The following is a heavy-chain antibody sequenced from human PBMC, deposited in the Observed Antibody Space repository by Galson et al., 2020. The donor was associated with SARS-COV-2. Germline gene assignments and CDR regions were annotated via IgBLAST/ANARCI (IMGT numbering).Heavy chain of an antibody. CDR2: ISSSSSYI. CDR1: GFTFSSYS. Sequence: NSGGSLRLSCAASGFTFSSYSMNWVRQAPGKGLEWVSSISSSSSYIYYADSVKGRFTISRDNAKNSLYLQMNSLRAEDTAVYYCARGGPRYHGYSYGHFDYWGQGTLVTVSS. D-gene: IGHD5-18*01. CDR3: ARGGPRYHGYSYGHFDY. V-gene: IGHV3-21*01. J-gene: IGHJ4*02.